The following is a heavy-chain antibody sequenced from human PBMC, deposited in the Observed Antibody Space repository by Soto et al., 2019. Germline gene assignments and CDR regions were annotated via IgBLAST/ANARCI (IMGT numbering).Heavy chain of an antibody. Sequence: SETLSLTCTVSGGSVNSPNYYWGWIRQPPGKGLEWIGSIYNSATTYYNPSLKTRVTISADTSRNQFSLNLRSVTAADTAMYYCGTVVIHASRHPEFEYWGQGALVTVS. V-gene: IGHV4-39*01. CDR3: GTVVIHASRHPEFEY. J-gene: IGHJ4*02. CDR2: IYNSATT. D-gene: IGHD2-21*01. CDR1: GGSVNSPNYY.